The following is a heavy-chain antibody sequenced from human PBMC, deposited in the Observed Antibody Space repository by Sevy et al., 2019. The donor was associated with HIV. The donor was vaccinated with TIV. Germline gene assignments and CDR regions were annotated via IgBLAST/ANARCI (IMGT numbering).Heavy chain of an antibody. V-gene: IGHV3-21*01. CDR1: GFTFSSYN. CDR3: ARGYSYGQRYFDY. CDR2: ISSSSSYI. J-gene: IGHJ4*02. D-gene: IGHD5-18*01. Sequence: GESLKISCAASGFTFSSYNMNWVRQAPGKGLEWVSSISSSSSYIYYADSVKGRFTISRDNAKNSLYLQMNSLRAEDTAVYYCARGYSYGQRYFDYWGQGTLVTVSS.